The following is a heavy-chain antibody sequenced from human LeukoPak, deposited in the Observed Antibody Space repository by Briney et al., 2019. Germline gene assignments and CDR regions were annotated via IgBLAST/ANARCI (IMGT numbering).Heavy chain of an antibody. Sequence: SETLSLTCTVSGGSISSYYWSWIRQPPGKGLEWMGYIYYSGSTNYNPSLKRRVTISVDTSKNQFSLKLSSVTAADTAVYYCASSSTVTTMVLAFDIWGQGTMVTVSS. CDR1: GGSISSYY. D-gene: IGHD4-17*01. V-gene: IGHV4-59*01. J-gene: IGHJ3*02. CDR3: ASSSTVTTMVLAFDI. CDR2: IYYSGST.